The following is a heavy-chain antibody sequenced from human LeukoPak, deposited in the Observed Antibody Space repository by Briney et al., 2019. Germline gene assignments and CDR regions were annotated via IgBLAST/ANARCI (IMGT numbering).Heavy chain of an antibody. J-gene: IGHJ4*02. CDR3: ARVDIVATMVY. D-gene: IGHD5-12*01. Sequence: SGGSLRLSCAASGFTFSSYWMSWVRQAQGKGLKWVANIKQDGSEKYYVDSVKGRFTISRDNAKNSLYLQMNSLRAEDTAVYYCARVDIVATMVYWGQGTLVTVSS. V-gene: IGHV3-7*01. CDR1: GFTFSSYW. CDR2: IKQDGSEK.